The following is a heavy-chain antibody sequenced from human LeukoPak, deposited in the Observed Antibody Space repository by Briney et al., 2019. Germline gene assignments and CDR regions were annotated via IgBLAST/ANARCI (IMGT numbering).Heavy chain of an antibody. Sequence: ASVKVSCKASGYSFTNYYMHWVRQAPGQGLEWMGIINPSAGGTSYAQKFQGRVTMTTDTSTSTIYMDLSSVRSEDTAVYYCAREKGGGLDYWGQGTLVTVSS. CDR3: AREKGGGLDY. V-gene: IGHV1-46*01. D-gene: IGHD3-16*01. CDR2: INPSAGGT. CDR1: GYSFTNYY. J-gene: IGHJ4*02.